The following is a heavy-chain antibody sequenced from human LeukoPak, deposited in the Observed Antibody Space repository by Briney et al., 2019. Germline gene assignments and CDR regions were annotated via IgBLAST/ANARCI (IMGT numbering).Heavy chain of an antibody. D-gene: IGHD3-9*01. V-gene: IGHV4-34*01. CDR1: GESLNGHY. Sequence: SETLSLTCAVYGESLNGHYWSWIRQSPGKGLEWIGEGDDRGGTKFNPSFKSRVTISADTSKNQFSLKLNSVIAADTAVYHCAKNGQTGFSFDPWGQGTLVTVS. J-gene: IGHJ5*02. CDR3: AKNGQTGFSFDP. CDR2: GDDRGGT.